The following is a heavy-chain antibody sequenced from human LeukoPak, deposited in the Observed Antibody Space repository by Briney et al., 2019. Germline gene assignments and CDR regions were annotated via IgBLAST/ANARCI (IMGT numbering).Heavy chain of an antibody. CDR1: VVTFSSYS. CDR2: ISSSSSYT. D-gene: IGHD3-22*01. Sequence: GGSLRLSCAASVVTFSSYSMNWVRHAPGKGLEWGSSISSSSSYTYYADSVKGRFTISRENAKNSLYLHMSSLSAEETGVYYCARDTYDSSGYYDHLDYWGKGTLVTVSS. J-gene: IGHJ4*02. V-gene: IGHV3-21*01. CDR3: ARDTYDSSGYYDHLDY.